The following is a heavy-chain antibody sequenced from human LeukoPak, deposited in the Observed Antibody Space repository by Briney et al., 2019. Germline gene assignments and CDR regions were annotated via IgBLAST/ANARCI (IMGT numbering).Heavy chain of an antibody. J-gene: IGHJ4*02. D-gene: IGHD3-10*01. CDR3: ATRGGGLAEGVTDGYYFDY. CDR2: IYTSGST. CDR1: GGSISSYY. Sequence: SETLSLTCTVSGGSISSYYWSWIRQPAGKGLEWIGRIYTSGSTNYNPSLKSRVTISVDTSKNQFSLKLSSVTAADTAVYYCATRGGGLAEGVTDGYYFDYWGQGTLVTVSS. V-gene: IGHV4-4*07.